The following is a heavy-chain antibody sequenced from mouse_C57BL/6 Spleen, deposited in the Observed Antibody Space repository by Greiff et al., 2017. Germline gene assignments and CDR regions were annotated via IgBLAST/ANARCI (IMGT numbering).Heavy chain of an antibody. CDR1: GYTFTSYW. Sequence: QVQLQQPGAELVRPGSSVKLSCKASGYTFTSYWMHWVKQRPIQGLEWIGNIDPSDSGTHYNQKFKDKATLTVDKSSSTAYMQLSSLTSEDSAVYYCARHYGNPSGYFDVWGTGTTVTVSS. D-gene: IGHD2-1*01. V-gene: IGHV1-52*01. J-gene: IGHJ1*03. CDR2: IDPSDSGT. CDR3: ARHYGNPSGYFDV.